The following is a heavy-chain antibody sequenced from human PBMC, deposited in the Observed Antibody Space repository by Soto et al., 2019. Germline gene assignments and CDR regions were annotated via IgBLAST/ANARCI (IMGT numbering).Heavy chain of an antibody. V-gene: IGHV1-69*02. D-gene: IGHD2-2*01. J-gene: IGHJ4*02. CDR1: GGTFSSYT. CDR3: ASGLKYQPLRGVLDY. Sequence: QVQLVQSGAEVKKPGSSVKVSSGASGGTFSSYTISWVRQAPGQGLEWMGRIIPILGIANYAQKFQGRVTITADKSTSTAYMELSSLRSQDTAVYYCASGLKYQPLRGVLDYWGQGTLVTVSS. CDR2: IIPILGIA.